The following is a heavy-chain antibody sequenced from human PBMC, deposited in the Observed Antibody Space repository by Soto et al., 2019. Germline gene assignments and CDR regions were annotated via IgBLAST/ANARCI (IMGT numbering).Heavy chain of an antibody. CDR2: VNPGSGDT. Sequence: DSFQVSSTASGYLFTTNDVSWVRHATGQGLAWMGWVNPGSGDTGYAQKVQGRVTMTRDISIATAYMELSSLRSDDTAIYYCARILTCGSLNWIYPWAKGTWVTVSS. CDR1: GYLFTTND. J-gene: IGHJ5*02. V-gene: IGHV1-8*01. CDR3: ARILTCGSLNWIYP. D-gene: IGHD3-16*02.